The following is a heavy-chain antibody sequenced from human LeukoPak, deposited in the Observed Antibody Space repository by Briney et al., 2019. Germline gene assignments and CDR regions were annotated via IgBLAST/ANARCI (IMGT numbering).Heavy chain of an antibody. D-gene: IGHD2-2*01. V-gene: IGHV3-23*01. CDR3: AKGPVVPVATYYFDC. Sequence: PGGSLRLSCAAPGFTFSTYAMTWVRQSPGKGLEWVSAISGSGADTFYADSVKGRFTISRDNSKNTMYLQMNSLRAEDTATYYCAKGPVVPVATYYFDCWGQGTLVTVSS. CDR2: ISGSGADT. J-gene: IGHJ4*02. CDR1: GFTFSTYA.